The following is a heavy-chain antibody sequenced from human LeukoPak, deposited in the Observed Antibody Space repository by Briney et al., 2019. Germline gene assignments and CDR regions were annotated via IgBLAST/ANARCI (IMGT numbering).Heavy chain of an antibody. CDR1: GGSISSGSYY. V-gene: IGHV4-61*02. Sequence: SQTLSLTCTVSGGSISSGSYYWSWIRQPAGKGLEWIGRIYTSGSTNYNPPLKSRVTISVDTSENQFSLKLSSVTAADTAVYYCARKGYYYYYMDVWGKGTTVTVSS. CDR2: IYTSGST. J-gene: IGHJ6*03. CDR3: ARKGYYYYYMDV.